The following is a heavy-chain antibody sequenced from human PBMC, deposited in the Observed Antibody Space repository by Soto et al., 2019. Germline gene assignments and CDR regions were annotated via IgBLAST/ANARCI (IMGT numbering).Heavy chain of an antibody. D-gene: IGHD1-7*01. CDR3: ARDELHSGGMDV. CDR1: GFTFSSYS. CDR2: ISSSSSYI. J-gene: IGHJ6*02. Sequence: EVQLVESGGGLVKPGGSLRLSCAASGFTFSSYSMNWVRQAPGKGLEWVSSISSSSSYIYYADSVKGRFTISRDNAKNSLYLQMNSLRAEDTAVYYCARDELHSGGMDVWGQGTTVTVSS. V-gene: IGHV3-21*01.